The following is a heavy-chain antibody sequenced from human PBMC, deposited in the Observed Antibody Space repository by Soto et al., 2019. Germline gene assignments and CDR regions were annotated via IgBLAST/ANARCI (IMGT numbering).Heavy chain of an antibody. CDR2: ISPNSGRP. J-gene: IGHJ4*02. D-gene: IGHD3-3*01. CDR1: GYTFTKYD. Sequence: QVQLVQSGAEVKRPGASVKVSCKASGYTFTKYDISWVRQAPGQGLEWLGLISPNSGRPSYAQKFEGRVTMTTDTSTTTAYLELRSLRFDDTAVYYCVRQYYNFWTDYPDFDYWGQGSLVTVSS. V-gene: IGHV1-18*04. CDR3: VRQYYNFWTDYPDFDY.